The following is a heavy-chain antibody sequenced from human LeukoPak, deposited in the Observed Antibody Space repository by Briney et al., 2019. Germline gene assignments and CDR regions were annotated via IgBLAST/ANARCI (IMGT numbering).Heavy chain of an antibody. V-gene: IGHV3-9*01. Sequence: GRSLRLPCAASGFTFDDYAMPWVRQAPGKGLEWVSGISWNSGSIGYADSVKGRFTISRDNAKKSLFLQMNSLRAEDTALYYCAKGSTGSFLTDYWGQGTLVTVSS. J-gene: IGHJ4*02. CDR1: GFTFDDYA. CDR2: ISWNSGSI. D-gene: IGHD1-26*01. CDR3: AKGSTGSFLTDY.